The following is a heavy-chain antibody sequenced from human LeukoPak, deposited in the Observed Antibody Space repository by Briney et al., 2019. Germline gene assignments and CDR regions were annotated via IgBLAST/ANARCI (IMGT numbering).Heavy chain of an antibody. D-gene: IGHD3-22*01. Sequence: GGTLRLSCAASGFTFSSYGMSWVRQAPGKGLEWVSAISGGGGSTYYADSVKGRFTISRDNSKNTLYLQMNSLRAEDTAVYYCAKDRNYYDSSGYYYGDYWGQGTLVIVSS. CDR2: ISGGGGST. CDR3: AKDRNYYDSSGYYYGDY. CDR1: GFTFSSYG. J-gene: IGHJ4*02. V-gene: IGHV3-23*01.